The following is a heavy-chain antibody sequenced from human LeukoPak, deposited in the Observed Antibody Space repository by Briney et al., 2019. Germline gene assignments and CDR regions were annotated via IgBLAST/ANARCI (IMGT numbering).Heavy chain of an antibody. D-gene: IGHD3-10*01. CDR1: GVSISSGSYY. V-gene: IGHV4-61*02. Sequence: PSQTLSLTCTVSGVSISSGSYYWSWIRQPAGKGLEWIGRIYTSGSTNYNPSLKSRVTISVDTSKNQFSLKLSSVTAADTAVYYCARGGLLWFGELLSDAFDIWGQGTMVTVSS. CDR2: IYTSGST. CDR3: ARGGLLWFGELLSDAFDI. J-gene: IGHJ3*02.